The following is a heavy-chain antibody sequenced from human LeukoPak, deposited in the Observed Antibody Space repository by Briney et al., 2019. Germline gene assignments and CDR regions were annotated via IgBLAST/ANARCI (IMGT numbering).Heavy chain of an antibody. V-gene: IGHV3-21*01. CDR1: GFTFSDYT. CDR2: ISASATSI. D-gene: IGHD4/OR15-4a*01. CDR3: ARDGLTAAGAGY. J-gene: IGHJ4*02. Sequence: GGSLRLSCATSGFTFSDYTMNWVRQAPGKGLEWVSFISASATSIYYADSVRGRFTISRDNAKSSLYLQMNSLRVEDTAVYYCARDGLTAAGAGYWGQGTLVTVSS.